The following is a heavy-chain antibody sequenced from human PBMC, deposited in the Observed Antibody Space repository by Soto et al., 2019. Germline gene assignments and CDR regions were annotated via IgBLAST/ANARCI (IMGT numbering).Heavy chain of an antibody. J-gene: IGHJ3*02. Sequence: GESLKISCKGSGYSFTSYWIGWVRQMPGKGLEWMGIIYPGDSDTRCSPSFQGQVTISADKSISTAYLQWSSLKASDTAMYYCASRLYYYDSSGYPDSDAFDIWGQGTMVTVSS. CDR1: GYSFTSYW. D-gene: IGHD3-22*01. V-gene: IGHV5-51*01. CDR2: IYPGDSDT. CDR3: ASRLYYYDSSGYPDSDAFDI.